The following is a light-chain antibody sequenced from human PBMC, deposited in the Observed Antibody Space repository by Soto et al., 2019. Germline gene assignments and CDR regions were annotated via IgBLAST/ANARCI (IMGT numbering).Light chain of an antibody. J-gene: IGKJ5*01. V-gene: IGKV3D-20*01. Sequence: EIVLTPSPGTLSLSPGARATLSCGASQSVSRSYLAWYQQKPGLAPRLIIYDASTRATGIPDRFSGSGSGTDFTLTISRLEPEDFAVYYCQQSGSSPITFGQGTRLE. CDR3: QQSGSSPIT. CDR2: DAS. CDR1: QSVSRSY.